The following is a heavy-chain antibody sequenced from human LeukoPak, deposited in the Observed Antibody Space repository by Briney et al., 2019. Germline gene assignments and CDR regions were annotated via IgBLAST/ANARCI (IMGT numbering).Heavy chain of an antibody. CDR3: ARDRSDSSTSGVYMDV. CDR1: GFTFSSYS. V-gene: IGHV3-21*01. CDR2: ISSSTKYI. Sequence: KAGGSLRLPCAASGFTFSSYSMNWVRQAPGKGLEWVSFISSSTKYIYYADSVKDRFTISRDNAKNSVYLQMNSLRAEDTAVYYCARDRSDSSTSGVYMDVWGKGTTVTVSS. J-gene: IGHJ6*03. D-gene: IGHD6-25*01.